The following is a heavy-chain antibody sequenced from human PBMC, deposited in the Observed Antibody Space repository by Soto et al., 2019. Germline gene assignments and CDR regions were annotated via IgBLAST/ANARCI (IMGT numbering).Heavy chain of an antibody. Sequence: QVQLQESGPGLVKPSGTLSLTCAVSGDSISSSNWWSWVRQPPGKGLEWIGEIYHSGSTNYNPSLKSRVTISIDKSNNQFSLNLSSVTDAATAVYYCAREGGSPWYLVYWGQGTLVTVSS. D-gene: IGHD6-13*01. CDR3: AREGGSPWYLVY. CDR1: GDSISSSNW. V-gene: IGHV4-4*02. J-gene: IGHJ4*02. CDR2: IYHSGST.